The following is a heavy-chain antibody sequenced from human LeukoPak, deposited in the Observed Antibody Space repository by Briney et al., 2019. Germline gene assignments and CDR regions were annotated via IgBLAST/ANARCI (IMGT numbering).Heavy chain of an antibody. Sequence: SETLSLTCAVYGGSFSGYYWSWIRQPPGKGLEWIGEINHSGSTNYNPSLKSRVTISVDTSKNQFSLKLSSVTAADTAVYYCARGRYYYGSGSYPRYYYYYYMDVWGKGTTVTVTS. D-gene: IGHD3-10*01. CDR3: ARGRYYYGSGSYPRYYYYYYMDV. V-gene: IGHV4-34*01. CDR2: INHSGST. J-gene: IGHJ6*03. CDR1: GGSFSGYY.